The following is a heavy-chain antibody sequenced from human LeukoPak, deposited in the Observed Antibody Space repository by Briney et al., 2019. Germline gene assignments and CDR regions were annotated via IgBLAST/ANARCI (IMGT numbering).Heavy chain of an antibody. CDR2: INWNGGST. CDR1: GFTFSSYG. D-gene: IGHD3-22*01. Sequence: GGSLRLSCAASGFTFSSYGMSWVRQAPGKGLEWVSGINWNGGSTGYADSVKGRFTISRDNAKNSLYLQMNSLRAEDTALYYCARGMYYYDSSGYYYGGRGYYFDYWGQGTLVTVSS. CDR3: ARGMYYYDSSGYYYGGRGYYFDY. J-gene: IGHJ4*02. V-gene: IGHV3-20*04.